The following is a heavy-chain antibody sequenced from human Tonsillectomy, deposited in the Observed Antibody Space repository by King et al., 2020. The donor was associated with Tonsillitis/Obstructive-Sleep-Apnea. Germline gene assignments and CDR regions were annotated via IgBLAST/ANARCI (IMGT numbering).Heavy chain of an antibody. J-gene: IGHJ4*02. Sequence: VQLVESGGGVVQPGRSLRLSCAASGFTFSSYGMHWVRQAPGKGLEWVAVISYDGSNKYYADSVKGRFTISRDNSKNTLYLQMNSLRAEDTAVDYCAKDPRRIAAAGIFDYWGQGTLVTVSS. V-gene: IGHV3-30*18. CDR3: AKDPRRIAAAGIFDY. D-gene: IGHD6-13*01. CDR1: GFTFSSYG. CDR2: ISYDGSNK.